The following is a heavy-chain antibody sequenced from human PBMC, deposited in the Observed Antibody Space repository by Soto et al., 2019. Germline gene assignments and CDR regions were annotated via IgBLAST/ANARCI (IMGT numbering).Heavy chain of an antibody. CDR3: ARGGYSSTPWDYYYYYMDV. CDR2: IYYSGST. V-gene: IGHV4-59*01. J-gene: IGHJ6*03. CDR1: GGSISSYY. Sequence: SETLSLTCTVSGGSISSYYWSWIRQPPGKGLEWIGYIYYSGSTNYNPSLKSRVTISVDTSENQFSLKLSSVTAADTAVYYCARGGYSSTPWDYYYYYMDVWGKGTTVTVSS. D-gene: IGHD6-13*01.